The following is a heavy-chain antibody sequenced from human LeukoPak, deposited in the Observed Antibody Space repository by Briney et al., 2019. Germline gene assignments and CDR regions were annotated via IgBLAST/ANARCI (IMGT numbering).Heavy chain of an antibody. Sequence: GASVKVSCKVSGYTLTELSMHWVRQAPGKGLEWMGGFDPEDGETIYAQKFQGRVTMTGDTSISTAYMEPSRLRSDDTAVYYCARGATYYDILTGDWGQGTLVTVSP. CDR1: GYTLTELS. V-gene: IGHV1-24*01. J-gene: IGHJ4*02. D-gene: IGHD3-9*01. CDR2: FDPEDGET. CDR3: ARGATYYDILTGD.